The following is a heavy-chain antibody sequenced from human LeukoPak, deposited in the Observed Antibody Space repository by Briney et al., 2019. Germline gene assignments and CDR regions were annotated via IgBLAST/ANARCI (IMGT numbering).Heavy chain of an antibody. J-gene: IGHJ4*02. CDR3: ARAVKYYYDRSDEYFDY. D-gene: IGHD3-22*01. CDR2: IYYSGST. V-gene: IGHV4-59*01. Sequence: KASETLSLTCTVSGGSISSYYWSWIRQPPGKGLEWIGYIYYSGSTNYNPSLKSRVTTSVDTSKNQFSLKLRSVTAADTAVYYCARAVKYYYDRSDEYFDYWGQGTLVTVSS. CDR1: GGSISSYY.